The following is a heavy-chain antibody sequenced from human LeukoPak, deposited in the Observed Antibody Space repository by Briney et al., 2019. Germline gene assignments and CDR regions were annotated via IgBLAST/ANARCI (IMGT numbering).Heavy chain of an antibody. D-gene: IGHD6-13*01. CDR3: ARQVQQVEFDY. J-gene: IGHJ4*02. V-gene: IGHV4-59*08. Sequence: SETLSLTCTVSGGSISNDYWSWIRQPPGKGLEWIGYISDIGRTNYDASLKSRTIISRDTSKNLFSLKVNAVTAAYTAVYYCARQVQQVEFDYWGQGTLVTVSS. CDR2: ISDIGRT. CDR1: GGSISNDY.